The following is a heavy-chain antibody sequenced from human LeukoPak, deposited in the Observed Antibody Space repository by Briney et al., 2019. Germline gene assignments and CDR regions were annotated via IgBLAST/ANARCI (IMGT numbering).Heavy chain of an antibody. CDR2: IYYSGST. V-gene: IGHV4-59*08. Sequence: SETLSLTCTVSGGSISSYYWSWIRQPPGKGLEWIGYIYYSGSTNYNPSLKSRVTISVDTSKNQFSLKLSSVTAADTAVYYCARYYGGKRGYFDYWGQGTLVTVSS. D-gene: IGHD4-23*01. CDR1: GGSISSYY. CDR3: ARYYGGKRGYFDY. J-gene: IGHJ4*02.